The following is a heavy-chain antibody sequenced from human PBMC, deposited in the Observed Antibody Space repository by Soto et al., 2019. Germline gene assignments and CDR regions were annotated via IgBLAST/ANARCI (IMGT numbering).Heavy chain of an antibody. D-gene: IGHD3-10*01. CDR1: GFTYINFA. Sequence: EVQLLESGGGLVHPGGSLRLSCAASGFTYINFAMTWVRPAPGKGLEWVSAISGSGARSFYADSVKGRFTISRDNSKNTVSLEMDSLSAADTGVYSCAKDRSWASGYGMDVWGQGTAVTVSS. V-gene: IGHV3-23*01. CDR3: AKDRSWASGYGMDV. J-gene: IGHJ6*02. CDR2: ISGSGARS.